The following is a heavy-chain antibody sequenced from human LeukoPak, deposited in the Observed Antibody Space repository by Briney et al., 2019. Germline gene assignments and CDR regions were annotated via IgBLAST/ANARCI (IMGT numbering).Heavy chain of an antibody. CDR1: GFTFDDYA. D-gene: IGHD3-10*01. CDR2: ISWNSGSI. J-gene: IGHJ4*02. V-gene: IGHV3-9*01. Sequence: PGRSLRLSCAASGFTFDDYAMHWVRQAPRKGLEWVSSISWNSGSIGYADSVKGRFTISRDNAKNTLYLQMNSLRDEDTAMYYCTRDRARAGGEILDYWGQGTLVTVSS. CDR3: TRDRARAGGEILDY.